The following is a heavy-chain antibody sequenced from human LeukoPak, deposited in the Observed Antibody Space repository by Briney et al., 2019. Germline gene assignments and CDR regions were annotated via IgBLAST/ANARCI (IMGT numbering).Heavy chain of an antibody. CDR3: AKVGSSGYYCDY. CDR2: ISGSGGST. V-gene: IGHV3-23*01. J-gene: IGHJ4*02. D-gene: IGHD3-22*01. CDR1: GFTLSSYA. Sequence: GGSLRLSCAGSGFTLSSYAMSWVRQAPGKGLEWVSSISGSGGSTYYADSVKGRFTIYRDNSKNTLYLQMNSLRAEDTTVYYCAKVGSSGYYCDYWGQGTLVTVSS.